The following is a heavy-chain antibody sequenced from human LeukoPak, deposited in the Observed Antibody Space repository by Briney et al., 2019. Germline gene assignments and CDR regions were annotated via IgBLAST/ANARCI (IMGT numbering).Heavy chain of an antibody. CDR2: ISYSGGT. V-gene: IGHV4-30-4*01. CDR1: GGSISSGDSY. J-gene: IGHJ4*02. CDR3: ARDRYSYGPHFDS. Sequence: SETLSLTCTVSGGSISSGDSYWRWIRQPPGKGLEWVGYISYSGGTYSNPSLKSRVTISVDTSKNQFSLKLSTVTAADTAVYYCARDRYSYGPHFDSWGQGTLVTVYS. D-gene: IGHD5-18*01.